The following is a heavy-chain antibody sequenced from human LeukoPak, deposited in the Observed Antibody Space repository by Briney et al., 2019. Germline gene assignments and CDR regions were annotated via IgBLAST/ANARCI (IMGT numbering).Heavy chain of an antibody. Sequence: GASVKVSCKASGYTFTSYGISWVRQAPGQGLEWMGWISAYNGNTNYAQKLQGRVTMTTDTSTSTAYMVLRSLRYDDTAVYYCARCTRDYSSSHYYYYMDVWGKGTTVTVSS. D-gene: IGHD4-17*01. J-gene: IGHJ6*03. CDR3: ARCTRDYSSSHYYYYMDV. CDR1: GYTFTSYG. CDR2: ISAYNGNT. V-gene: IGHV1-18*01.